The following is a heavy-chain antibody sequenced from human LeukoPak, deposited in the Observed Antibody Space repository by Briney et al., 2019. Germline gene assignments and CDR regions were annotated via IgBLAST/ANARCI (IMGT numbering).Heavy chain of an antibody. D-gene: IGHD3-22*01. J-gene: IGHJ4*02. CDR1: GFTFSSYA. Sequence: GGSLRLSCAASGFTFSSYAMSWVRQAPGKGLEWVSSISGSGGSTYDADSVKGRLTISRDNSKNTLYLQMKSLRAEDTAVYYCAKASVYESSGYYYYFDYWGQGTLVTVSS. V-gene: IGHV3-23*01. CDR3: AKASVYESSGYYYYFDY. CDR2: ISGSGGST.